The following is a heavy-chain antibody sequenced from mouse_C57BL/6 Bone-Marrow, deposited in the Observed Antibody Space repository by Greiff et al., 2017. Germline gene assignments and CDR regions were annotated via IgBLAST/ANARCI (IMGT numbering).Heavy chain of an antibody. V-gene: IGHV1-64*01. D-gene: IGHD2-4*01. CDR1: GYTFTSYW. Sequence: QVQLQQPGAELVKPGASVKLSCKASGYTFTSYWMHWVKQRPGQGLEWIGMINPNSGSTNYNEKFKSKATLTVDKSSSTAYMQLSSLTSEDSAVYYCARVRDYPFAYWGQGTLVTVSA. CDR3: ARVRDYPFAY. J-gene: IGHJ3*01. CDR2: INPNSGST.